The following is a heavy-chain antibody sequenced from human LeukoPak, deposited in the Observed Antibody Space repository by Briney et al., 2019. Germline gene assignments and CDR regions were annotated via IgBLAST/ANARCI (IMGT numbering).Heavy chain of an antibody. Sequence: SETLSLTCTVSGGSISSYYWSWIRQPPGKGLEWIGYIYYSGSTNYNPSLKSRVTISVDTSKNQFSLKLSSVTAADTAVYYCARSSYYYYMDVWGKGTTVTVSS. CDR3: ARSSYYYYMDV. J-gene: IGHJ6*03. CDR1: GGSISSYY. V-gene: IGHV4-59*01. CDR2: IYYSGST. D-gene: IGHD5/OR15-5a*01.